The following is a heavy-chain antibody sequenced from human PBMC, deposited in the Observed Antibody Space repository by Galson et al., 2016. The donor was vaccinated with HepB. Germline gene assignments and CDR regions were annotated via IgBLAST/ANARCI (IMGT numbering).Heavy chain of an antibody. V-gene: IGHV4-39*01. D-gene: IGHD2-21*02. CDR1: GGTISSPNHY. CDR3: ATRIVTANKNYGLDI. Sequence: SETLSLTCSVSGGTISSPNHYWAWIRQPPGKGLEWIGNIYYNGDTYCNPSLRSRVTISIDMSKSQFSLKLTSVTAADTAVYYCATRIVTANKNYGLDIWGQGTTVIVSS. CDR2: IYYNGDT. J-gene: IGHJ6*02.